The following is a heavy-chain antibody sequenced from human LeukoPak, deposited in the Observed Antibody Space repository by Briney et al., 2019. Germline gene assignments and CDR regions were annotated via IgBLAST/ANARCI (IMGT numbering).Heavy chain of an antibody. CDR1: GGSISSYY. J-gene: IGHJ4*02. CDR3: ARHHSSSPLDY. D-gene: IGHD6-13*01. CDR2: IYYSGST. V-gene: IGHV4-59*01. Sequence: PSETLSLTCTVSGGSISSYYWSWIRQPAGKGLEWIGYIYYSGSTNYNPSLKSRVTISVDTSKNQFSLKLSSVTAADTAVYYCARHHSSSPLDYWGQGTLVTVSS.